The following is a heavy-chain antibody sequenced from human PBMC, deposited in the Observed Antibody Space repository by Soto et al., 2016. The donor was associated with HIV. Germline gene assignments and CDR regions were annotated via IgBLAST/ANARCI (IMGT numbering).Heavy chain of an antibody. D-gene: IGHD2-8*02. CDR3: SQMGGYCTGGSCRDF. CDR2: ISSSGNTI. V-gene: IGHV3-48*03. CDR1: DFSFGDYA. J-gene: IGHJ4*02. Sequence: EVQLVESGGGLVQPGGSLRLSCAASDFSFGDYAMNWVRQAPGKGLEWLSYISSSGNTIYYADSVKGRFTVSRDNAKNSLYLRMNSLRVEDTAVYYCSQMGGYCTGGSCRDFWGQGTRGRRLL.